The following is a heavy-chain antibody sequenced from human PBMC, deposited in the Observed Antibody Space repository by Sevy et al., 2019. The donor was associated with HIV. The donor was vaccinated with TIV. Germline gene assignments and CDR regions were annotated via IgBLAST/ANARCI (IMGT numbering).Heavy chain of an antibody. V-gene: IGHV4-31*03. CDR2: IHYSGST. CDR1: GGSISSGCYY. D-gene: IGHD4-4*01. CDR3: ARSKAFSGLDY. Sequence: SETLSLTCTVSGGSISSGCYYWNWIRQHPGEGLEWIGHIHYSGSTYYNPSLMSRVTMSVDTSKNQFSLKVTSVTDADTAVYYCARSKAFSGLDYWGQGTLVTVSS. J-gene: IGHJ4*02.